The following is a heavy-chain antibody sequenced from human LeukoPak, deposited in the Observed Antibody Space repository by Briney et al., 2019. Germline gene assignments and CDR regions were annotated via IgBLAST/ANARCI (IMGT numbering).Heavy chain of an antibody. CDR2: IHYDGSIK. D-gene: IGHD2-8*01. V-gene: IGHV3-30*02. CDR3: SKEGVRCRQDDH. Sequence: GGSLRLSCAASGFTFSSSGLHWVRQAPDKGLEWVAFIHYDGSIKFYADSVKGRFTISRDNSKNTLYLQMDSLRGEDTAVYYCSKEGVRCRQDDHWGRGTLVTVSS. J-gene: IGHJ5*02. CDR1: GFTFSSSG.